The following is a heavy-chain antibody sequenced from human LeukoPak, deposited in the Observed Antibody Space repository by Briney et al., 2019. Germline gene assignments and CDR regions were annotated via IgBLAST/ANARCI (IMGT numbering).Heavy chain of an antibody. Sequence: PSETLSLTCTVSGGSINSSSYYWGWIRQPPGKGLEWIGTIYHSGSTYYNPSLKSRVTISVDTSKNQFSLKLSSVTAADTAVYYCARGGLQQLVQYFDYWGQGTLVTVSS. D-gene: IGHD6-13*01. J-gene: IGHJ4*02. CDR3: ARGGLQQLVQYFDY. CDR1: GGSINSSSYY. V-gene: IGHV4-39*07. CDR2: IYHSGST.